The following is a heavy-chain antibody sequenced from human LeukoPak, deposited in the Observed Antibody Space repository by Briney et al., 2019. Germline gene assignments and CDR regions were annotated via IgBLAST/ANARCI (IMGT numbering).Heavy chain of an antibody. CDR1: GFTFSSYA. J-gene: IGHJ4*02. D-gene: IGHD2-15*01. Sequence: GGSLRLSCAASGFTFSSYAMSWVRQAAGKRLEWVSAISGSGGSAYYADSVKGRFTISRDNSKNTLYLQMNSLRAEDTAVYYCARCSGGSCYSEFDYWGQGNLVTVSS. CDR3: ARCSGGSCYSEFDY. CDR2: ISGSGGSA. V-gene: IGHV3-23*01.